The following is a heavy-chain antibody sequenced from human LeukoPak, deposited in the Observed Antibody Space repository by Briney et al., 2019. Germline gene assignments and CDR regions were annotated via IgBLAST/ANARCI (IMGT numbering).Heavy chain of an antibody. Sequence: GGSLRLACAASGFTFSSYAMSWVRQAPGKGLEWDSAISGSGGRKYYADSVKSRFTISRENSKNTLYLQMNSLSAEDTAVYYCAKDLARFWSGYYRYYYYGMDVWGQGTTVTVSS. CDR3: AKDLARFWSGYYRYYYYGMDV. J-gene: IGHJ6*02. D-gene: IGHD3-3*01. V-gene: IGHV3-23*01. CDR1: GFTFSSYA. CDR2: ISGSGGRK.